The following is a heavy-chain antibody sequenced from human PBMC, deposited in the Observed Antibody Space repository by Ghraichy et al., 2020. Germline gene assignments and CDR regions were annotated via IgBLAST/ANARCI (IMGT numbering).Heavy chain of an antibody. CDR3: AGTNNYYDSSGYGSDAFDI. CDR1: GLTFINYA. V-gene: IGHV3-23*01. J-gene: IGHJ3*02. D-gene: IGHD3-22*01. CDR2: IVGSGSRT. Sequence: GGSLRLSCAASGLTFINYAMSWVRRAPGKGLEWVSHIVGSGSRTFYADSVKGRFTISRDNSKNTLYLQMNSLRAEDSAVYYCAGTNNYYDSSGYGSDAFDIWGQGTLVTVSS.